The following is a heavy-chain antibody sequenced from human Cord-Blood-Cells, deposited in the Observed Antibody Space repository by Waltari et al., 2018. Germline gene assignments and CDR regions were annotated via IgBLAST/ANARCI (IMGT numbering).Heavy chain of an antibody. CDR3: ARGSTRVVVPAAGGGGLYYFDY. Sequence: EVQLVESGGGLVQPGGSLRLSCAASGFTISSYWMRWVRPDPGQGLDWVANIKHDGSEKYYVDSVKGRFTISRDNAKNSLYLQMNSLRAEDTAVYYCARGSTRVVVPAAGGGGLYYFDYWGQGTLVTVSS. CDR2: IKHDGSEK. J-gene: IGHJ4*02. CDR1: GFTISSYW. V-gene: IGHV3-7*04. D-gene: IGHD2-2*01.